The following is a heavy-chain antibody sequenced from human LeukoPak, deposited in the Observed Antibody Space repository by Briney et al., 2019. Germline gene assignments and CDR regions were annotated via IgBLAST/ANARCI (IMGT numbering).Heavy chain of an antibody. CDR1: GSTFSSYG. CDR3: ARVDSQLDPINCSSTSCYDYYYYYGMDV. CDR2: KWYDGSNK. Sequence: GGSLRLSCAASGSTFSSYGMHWVRQAPGKGLEWVAVKWYDGSNKYYADSVKGRFTISRDNSKNTLYLQMNSLRAEDTAVYYCARVDSQLDPINCSSTSCYDYYYYYGMDVWGKGTTVTVSS. D-gene: IGHD2-2*01. V-gene: IGHV3-33*01. J-gene: IGHJ6*04.